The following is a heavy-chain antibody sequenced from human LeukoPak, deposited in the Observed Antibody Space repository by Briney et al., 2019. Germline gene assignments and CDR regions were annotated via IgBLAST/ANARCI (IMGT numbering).Heavy chain of an antibody. CDR2: IISRGGTI. Sequence: PGGSLRLSCVASGFTFSSYYMSWIRQAPGKGLEWISDIISRGGTIYYADSVKGRFTISRDNSKNTMYLQMNSPRAEDTALYYCAKVNRYCSGGSCYSSGSYYYHGMDVWGKGTTVTVSS. D-gene: IGHD2-15*01. CDR1: GFTFSSYY. J-gene: IGHJ6*04. V-gene: IGHV3-23*01. CDR3: AKVNRYCSGGSCYSSGSYYYHGMDV.